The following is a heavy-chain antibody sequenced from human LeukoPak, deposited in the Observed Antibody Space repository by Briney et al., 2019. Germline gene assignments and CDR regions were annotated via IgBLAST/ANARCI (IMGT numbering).Heavy chain of an antibody. Sequence: SETLSLTCAVSGGSISSSNWWSWVRQPPGKGLEWIGEIYHSGSTNYNPSLKSRVTISVDTSKNQFSLKLSSVTAADTAVYYCARLWRSWYFDLWGRGTLVTVSS. CDR3: ARLWRSWYFDL. CDR2: IYHSGST. J-gene: IGHJ2*01. CDR1: GGSISSSNW. D-gene: IGHD3-16*01. V-gene: IGHV4-4*02.